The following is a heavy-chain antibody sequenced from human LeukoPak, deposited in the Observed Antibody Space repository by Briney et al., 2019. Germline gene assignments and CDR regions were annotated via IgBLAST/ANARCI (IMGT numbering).Heavy chain of an antibody. CDR1: GGSISSYY. V-gene: IGHV4-4*07. D-gene: IGHD1-7*01. J-gene: IGHJ5*02. CDR3: ARDNWNYGHGRYNWFDP. CDR2: IYTSGST. Sequence: SETLSLTCTVSGGSISSYYWSWIRQPAGKGLEWIGRIYTSGSTNYNPSLKSRVTMSVDTSKNQFSLKLSSVTAADTAVYYCARDNWNYGHGRYNWFDPWGQGTLVTVSS.